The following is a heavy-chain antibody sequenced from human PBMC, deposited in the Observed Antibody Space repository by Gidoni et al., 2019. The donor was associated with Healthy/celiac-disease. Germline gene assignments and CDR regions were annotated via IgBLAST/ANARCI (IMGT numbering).Heavy chain of an antibody. CDR3: ARGGRFLEWLLPSGYYYYYMDV. V-gene: IGHV1-8*01. Sequence: QVQLVQSGAEVKKPGASVQVSCKASGYTFTSYDINWVRQATGPGLEWMGWMNPNRGNTGYAQKVQGRVTMTRNTSISTAYMELSSLRSEDTAVYYCARGGRFLEWLLPSGYYYYYMDVWGKGTTVTVSS. CDR2: MNPNRGNT. J-gene: IGHJ6*03. D-gene: IGHD3-3*01. CDR1: GYTFTSYD.